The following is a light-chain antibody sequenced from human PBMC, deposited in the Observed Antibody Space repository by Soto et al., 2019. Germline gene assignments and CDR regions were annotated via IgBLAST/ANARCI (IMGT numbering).Light chain of an antibody. CDR1: KLGDKY. V-gene: IGLV3-1*01. J-gene: IGLJ2*01. CDR3: LAWDSSHKVV. Sequence: SYELTQPPSVSVSPGQTASITCSGGKLGDKYACWYQQKPGQSPVLVIYQDSKRPSGIPELFSGSNSGNTATLTISGKQARDEDDYYSLAWDSSHKVVFGGGTKVTVL. CDR2: QDS.